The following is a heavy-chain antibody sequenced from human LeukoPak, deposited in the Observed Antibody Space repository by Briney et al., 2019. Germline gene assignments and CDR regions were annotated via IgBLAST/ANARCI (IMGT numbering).Heavy chain of an antibody. CDR1: GFTVSSNY. V-gene: IGHV3-66*01. CDR2: IYGGGST. J-gene: IGHJ6*02. Sequence: GGSLRLSCAASGFTVSSNYMSWVRQAPGKGLEWVSVIYGGGSTYYADSVKGRFTISRDNSKNTLYLQMNSLRAEDTAVYYCARGRYSGYDFWDRIAAAGTLYYYYGMDVWGQGTTVTVSS. D-gene: IGHD5-12*01. CDR3: ARGRYSGYDFWDRIAAAGTLYYYYGMDV.